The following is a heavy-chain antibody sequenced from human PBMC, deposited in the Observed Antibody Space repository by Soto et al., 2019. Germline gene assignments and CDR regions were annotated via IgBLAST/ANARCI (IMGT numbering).Heavy chain of an antibody. Sequence: SVKVSCKASGFTFTSSAMQWVRQARGQRLEWIGWIVVGSGNTNYAQKFQERVTITRDMSTDTAHMELSSLGSEDTAVYYCATVSQGGLYGYYYYGMDVWGQGTTVTVSS. CDR2: IVVGSGNT. V-gene: IGHV1-58*02. CDR3: ATVSQGGLYGYYYYGMDV. CDR1: GFTFTSSA. D-gene: IGHD3-10*01. J-gene: IGHJ6*02.